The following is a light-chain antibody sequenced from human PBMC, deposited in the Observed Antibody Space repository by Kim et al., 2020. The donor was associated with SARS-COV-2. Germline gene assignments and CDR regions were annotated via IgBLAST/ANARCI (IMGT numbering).Light chain of an antibody. V-gene: IGKV3-20*01. CDR3: EQYGSAPIS. CDR1: QSVSSSY. J-gene: IGKJ5*01. CDR2: GAS. Sequence: EMVLTQSPGTLSLSPGERATLSCRASQSVSSSYLAWYQQKPGEAPRLVIYGASSRATGIPERFSGSGSGTDFTLTIRRLGPEDFAVYYCEQYGSAPISFGQGKRPEIK.